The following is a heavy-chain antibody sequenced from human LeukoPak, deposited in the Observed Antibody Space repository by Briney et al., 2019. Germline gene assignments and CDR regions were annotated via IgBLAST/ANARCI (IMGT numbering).Heavy chain of an antibody. CDR1: EFTFSSYG. CDR2: IRYDGSNK. D-gene: IGHD6-6*01. Sequence: GGSLRLSCAASEFTFSSYGMHWVRQAPGKGLEWVAFIRYDGSNKYYADSVKGRFTISRDNSKNTLYLQMNSLRAEDTSVYYCAKDWFYSSSSGSLTPYYYYMDVWGKGTTVTVSS. CDR3: AKDWFYSSSSGSLTPYYYYMDV. V-gene: IGHV3-30*02. J-gene: IGHJ6*03.